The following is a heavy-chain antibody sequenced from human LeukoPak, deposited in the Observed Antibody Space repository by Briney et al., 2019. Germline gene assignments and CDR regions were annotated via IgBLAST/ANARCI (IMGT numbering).Heavy chain of an antibody. D-gene: IGHD6-6*01. V-gene: IGHV4-59*01. CDR1: GGSISSYY. J-gene: IGHJ6*03. Sequence: SETLSLTCTVSGGSISSYYWSWIRQPPGKGLEWIGYIYYSGSTNYNPSLKSRVTISVDTSKNQFSLKLSSVTAADTAVYYCARDSFEQLVPHYYYYYMDVWGKGTTVTVSS. CDR2: IYYSGST. CDR3: ARDSFEQLVPHYYYYYMDV.